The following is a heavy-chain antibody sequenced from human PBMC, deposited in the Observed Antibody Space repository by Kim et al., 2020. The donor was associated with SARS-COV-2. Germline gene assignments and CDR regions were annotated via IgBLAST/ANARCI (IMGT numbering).Heavy chain of an antibody. CDR3: ARHNLVWYYDILTGSEDAFDI. V-gene: IGHV4-59*08. Sequence: SETLSLTCTVSGGSISSYYWSWIRQPPGKGLEWIGYIYYSGSTNYNPSLKSRVTISVDTSKNQFSLKLSSVTAADTAVYYCARHNLVWYYDILTGSEDAFDIWGQGTMVTVSS. D-gene: IGHD3-9*01. J-gene: IGHJ3*02. CDR1: GGSISSYY. CDR2: IYYSGST.